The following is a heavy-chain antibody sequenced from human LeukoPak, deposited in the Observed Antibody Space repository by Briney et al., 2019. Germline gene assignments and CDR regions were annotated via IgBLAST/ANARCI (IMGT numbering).Heavy chain of an antibody. CDR1: GGSISSSSYY. Sequence: SETLSPTCTVSGGSISSSSYYWGWIRQPPGKGLEWIGSIYYSGSTYYNPSLKSRVTISVDTSKNQFSLKLSSVTAADTAVHYCASPGYYLGYWGQGTLVTVSS. CDR3: ASPGYYLGY. D-gene: IGHD3-22*01. CDR2: IYYSGST. J-gene: IGHJ4*02. V-gene: IGHV4-39*01.